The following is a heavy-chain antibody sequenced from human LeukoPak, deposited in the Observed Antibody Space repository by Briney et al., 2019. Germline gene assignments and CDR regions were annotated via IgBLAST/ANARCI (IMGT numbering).Heavy chain of an antibody. J-gene: IGHJ6*02. CDR3: ARGGRDGYNVGYYYGMDV. CDR2: IYPGDSDT. Sequence: GESLKISCKGSGYSFTSYWIGWVRQMPGKGLGGMGIIYPGDSDTRYSPSFQGQVTISADKSISTAYLQWSSLKASDTAMYYCARGGRDGYNVGYYYGMDVWGQGTTVTVSS. D-gene: IGHD5-24*01. CDR1: GYSFTSYW. V-gene: IGHV5-51*01.